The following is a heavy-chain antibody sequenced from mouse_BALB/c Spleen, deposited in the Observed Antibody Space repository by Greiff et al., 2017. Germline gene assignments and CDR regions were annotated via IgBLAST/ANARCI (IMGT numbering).Heavy chain of an antibody. CDR1: GYTFTSYW. V-gene: IGHV1-7*01. CDR3: ARGRDDGFAY. Sequence: QVQLQQSGAELAKPGASVKMSCKASGYTFTSYWMHWVKQRPGQGLEWIGYINPSTGYTEYNQKFKDKATLTADKSSSTAYMQLSSLTSEDSAVYYCARGRDDGFAYWGQGTLFTVSA. J-gene: IGHJ3*01. CDR2: INPSTGYT. D-gene: IGHD2-14*01.